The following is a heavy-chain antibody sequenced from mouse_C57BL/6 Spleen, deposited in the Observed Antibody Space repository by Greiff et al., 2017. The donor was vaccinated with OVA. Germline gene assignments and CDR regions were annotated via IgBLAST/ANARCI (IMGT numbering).Heavy chain of an antibody. V-gene: IGHV1-82*01. CDR2: IYPGDGDT. CDR1: GYAFSSSW. J-gene: IGHJ4*01. Sequence: QVQLQQSGPELVKPGASVKISCKASGYAFSSSWMNWVKQRPGQGLEWIGRIYPGDGDTNYNGKFKGKATLTADKSSSTAYMQLSSLTSEDSAVYFCARSCSSLYYYAMDYWGQGTSVTVSS. D-gene: IGHD1-1*01. CDR3: ARSCSSLYYYAMDY.